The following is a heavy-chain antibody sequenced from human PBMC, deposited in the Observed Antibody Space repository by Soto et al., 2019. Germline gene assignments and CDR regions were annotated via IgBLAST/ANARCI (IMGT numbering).Heavy chain of an antibody. Sequence: EVQLVESGGGLVQPGRSLRLSCAASGFTFDDYAMHWVRQAPGKGLEWASGISWNSGSIGYADSVKGRFTISRDNAKNSLYLQMNSLRAEDTALYYCAKTGSSDLLGYFDLWGRGTLVTVSS. CDR2: ISWNSGSI. CDR3: AKTGSSDLLGYFDL. CDR1: GFTFDDYA. J-gene: IGHJ2*01. D-gene: IGHD6-6*01. V-gene: IGHV3-9*01.